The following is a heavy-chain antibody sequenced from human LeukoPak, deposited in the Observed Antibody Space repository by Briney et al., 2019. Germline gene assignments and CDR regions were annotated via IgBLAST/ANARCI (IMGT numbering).Heavy chain of an antibody. CDR2: IIPILGIA. Sequence: ASVKVSCKASGGTFSSYAISWVRQAPGQGLEWMGRIIPILGIANYAQKFQGRVTITADKSTSTAYMELSSLRSEDTAVYYCASTKLSDTAMGDYWGQGTLVTVSS. V-gene: IGHV1-69*04. D-gene: IGHD5-18*01. CDR1: GGTFSSYA. J-gene: IGHJ4*02. CDR3: ASTKLSDTAMGDY.